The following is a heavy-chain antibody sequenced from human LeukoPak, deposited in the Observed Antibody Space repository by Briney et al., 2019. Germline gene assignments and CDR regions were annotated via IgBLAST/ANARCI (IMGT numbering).Heavy chain of an antibody. V-gene: IGHV1-69*05. CDR1: GGTFSSYA. CDR3: ARTTAGPPIYYYMDV. CDR2: IIPIFGTA. D-gene: IGHD4-11*01. Sequence: SVKVSCKASGGTFSSYAISWVRQAPGQGLEWMGGIIPIFGTANYAQKFQGRVTITTDESTSTAYMELSSLRSEDTAVYYCARTTAGPPIYYYMDVWGKGTTVTVSS. J-gene: IGHJ6*03.